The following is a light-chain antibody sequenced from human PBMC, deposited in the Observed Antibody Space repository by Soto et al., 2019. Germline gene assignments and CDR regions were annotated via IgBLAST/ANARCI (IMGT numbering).Light chain of an antibody. CDR3: QQYHNAPVT. J-gene: IGKJ4*01. V-gene: IGKV4-1*01. Sequence: DIVMTQSPDSLAVSLGERATINCRSSQSILYSSSNKNFLAWYQQKAGQPPKLLIYWASTRESGVPDRFSGSGSGTDFTLTINSLQPEDVAVYYCQQYHNAPVTFGGGTKVEIK. CDR1: QSILYSSSNKNF. CDR2: WAS.